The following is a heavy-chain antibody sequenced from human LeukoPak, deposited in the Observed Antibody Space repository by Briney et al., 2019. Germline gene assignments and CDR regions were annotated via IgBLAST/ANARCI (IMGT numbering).Heavy chain of an antibody. V-gene: IGHV3-23*01. CDR3: AKGPSSGYSTSWYDY. CDR2: IDGSVGDT. J-gene: IGHJ4*02. Sequence: GGSLRLSCAASGFTFSSYAMSWVRQAPGEGLEWVSTIDGSVGDTYYADSVKGRFTISRDNSKKTLYLQMNSLRAEDTAVYFCAKGPSSGYSTSWYDYWGQGTLVTVSS. CDR1: GFTFSSYA. D-gene: IGHD6-13*01.